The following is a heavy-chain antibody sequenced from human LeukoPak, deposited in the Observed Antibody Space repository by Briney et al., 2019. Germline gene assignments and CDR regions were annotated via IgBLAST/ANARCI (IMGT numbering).Heavy chain of an antibody. CDR3: ARVRDSSGYYLIGYYYYYMDV. CDR1: GDSITGYY. Sequence: SETLSLTCSVSGDSITGYYWGWIRQPPGKGLEWIGNIYYTGNTYYNSSLKSRVTISLDTSKNQFSLKLSSVTAANTAVYYCARVRDSSGYYLIGYYYYYMDVWGKGTTVTISS. D-gene: IGHD3-22*01. J-gene: IGHJ6*03. V-gene: IGHV4-39*07. CDR2: IYYTGNT.